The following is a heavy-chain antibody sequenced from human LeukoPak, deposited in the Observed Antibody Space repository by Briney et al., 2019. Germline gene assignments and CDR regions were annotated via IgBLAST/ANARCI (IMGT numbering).Heavy chain of an antibody. CDR2: IYYSGST. CDR3: ARGSDYSNRRYYYGMDV. J-gene: IGHJ6*02. V-gene: IGHV4-30-4*01. Sequence: SETLSLTCTVSGGSISSGDYYWSLIRQPPGKGLEWIGYIYYSGSTYYNPSLKSRVTISVDTSKNQFSLKLSSVTAADTAVYYCARGSDYSNRRYYYGMDVWGQGTTVTVSS. CDR1: GGSISSGDYY. D-gene: IGHD4-11*01.